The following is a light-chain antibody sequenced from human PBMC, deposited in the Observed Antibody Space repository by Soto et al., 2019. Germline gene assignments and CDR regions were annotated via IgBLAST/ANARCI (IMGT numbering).Light chain of an antibody. J-gene: IGKJ1*01. CDR2: KAS. V-gene: IGKV1-5*03. CDR3: QQYSTYPWT. Sequence: DIQMTQSPSTLPASVVDRVTITCRASQSISTWLAWYQQKPGKAPNLLIYKASYLASGVPSRFSGGGSGTEFTLTISSLQPDDFATYYCQQYSTYPWTFGQGTKVDIK. CDR1: QSISTW.